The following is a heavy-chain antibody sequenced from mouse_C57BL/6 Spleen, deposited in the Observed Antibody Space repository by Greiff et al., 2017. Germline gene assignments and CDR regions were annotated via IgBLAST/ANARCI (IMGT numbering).Heavy chain of an antibody. V-gene: IGHV5-9-1*02. CDR3: TRETAQAHYFDY. D-gene: IGHD3-2*02. CDR2: ISSGGDYI. Sequence: EVNLVESGEGLVKPGGSLKLSCAASGFTFSSYAMSWVRQTPEKRLEWVAYISSGGDYIYYADTVKGRFTISRDNARNTLYLQMSSLKSEDTAMYYCTRETAQAHYFDYWGQGTTLTVSS. CDR1: GFTFSSYA. J-gene: IGHJ2*01.